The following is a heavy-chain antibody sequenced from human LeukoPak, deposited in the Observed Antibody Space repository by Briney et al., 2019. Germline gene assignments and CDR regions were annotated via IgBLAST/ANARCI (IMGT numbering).Heavy chain of an antibody. D-gene: IGHD2/OR15-2a*01. CDR3: AKMKGHPLQKYYMDV. CDR1: GFTFSGFA. CDR2: ISGSGDNT. Sequence: GGSLRLSCAASGFTFSGFAMSWVRRTPGKGLEWVSGISGSGDNTLYAASVKGRFTISRDNSKNTLYLEMNSLRAEDTAIYYCAKMKGHPLQKYYMDVWGRGTTVTVSS. J-gene: IGHJ6*01. V-gene: IGHV3-23*01.